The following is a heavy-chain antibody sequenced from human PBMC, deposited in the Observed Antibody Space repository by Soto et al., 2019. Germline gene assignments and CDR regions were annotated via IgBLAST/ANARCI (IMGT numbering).Heavy chain of an antibody. V-gene: IGHV1-3*01. Sequence: QVQLVQSGAEVKKPGASVKVSCKASGYTFTNYAMHWVRQAPGQRLERMGWINAGNGHTKYSQTFQCIVTITRDTYASTAYMELSSLRSEDTAVYFCARDTATSDVWGQWTTVTVS. CDR3: ARDTATSDV. CDR1: GYTFTNYA. J-gene: IGHJ6*02. D-gene: IGHD4-17*01. CDR2: INAGNGHT.